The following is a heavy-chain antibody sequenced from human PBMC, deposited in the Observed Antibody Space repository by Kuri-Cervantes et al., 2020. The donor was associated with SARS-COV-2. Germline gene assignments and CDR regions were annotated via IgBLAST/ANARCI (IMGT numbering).Heavy chain of an antibody. Sequence: GGSLRLXCAASGXTFSSYAMRWVRQVPGKGLEWVSAISGSGGSTYYADSVKGRFTISRANSKNTLYLQMNSLRAEDTAXXYCAKDLGXXNWFDPWGQGTLVTVSS. CDR3: AKDLGXXNWFDP. CDR1: GXTFSSYA. CDR2: ISGSGGST. V-gene: IGHV3-23*01. J-gene: IGHJ5*02.